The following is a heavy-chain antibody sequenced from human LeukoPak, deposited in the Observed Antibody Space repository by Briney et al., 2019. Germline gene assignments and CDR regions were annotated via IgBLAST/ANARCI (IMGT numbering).Heavy chain of an antibody. Sequence: GASVKVSCKASGGTFSSYAISWVRQAPGQGLEWMGGIIPIFGTANYAQKFQGRVTITADESTSTAYMELSSLRSEDTAVYYCARTNFGVVIIPSYYYYYMDVWGKGTTVTVSS. D-gene: IGHD3-3*01. CDR2: IIPIFGTA. J-gene: IGHJ6*03. V-gene: IGHV1-69*13. CDR1: GGTFSSYA. CDR3: ARTNFGVVIIPSYYYYYMDV.